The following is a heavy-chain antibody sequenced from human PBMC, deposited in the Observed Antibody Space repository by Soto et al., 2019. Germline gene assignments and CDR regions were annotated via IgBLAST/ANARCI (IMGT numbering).Heavy chain of an antibody. CDR2: IYPGDSDT. CDR1: GYSFTSYW. V-gene: IGHV5-51*01. Sequence: PGESLKISCKGSGYSFTSYWIGWVRQMPGKGLEWMGIIYPGDSDTRYSPSFQGQVTISADKSISTAYLQWSSLKASDTAMYYCARSPHYYGSGSYVDYWGQGTLVTVSS. D-gene: IGHD3-10*01. CDR3: ARSPHYYGSGSYVDY. J-gene: IGHJ4*02.